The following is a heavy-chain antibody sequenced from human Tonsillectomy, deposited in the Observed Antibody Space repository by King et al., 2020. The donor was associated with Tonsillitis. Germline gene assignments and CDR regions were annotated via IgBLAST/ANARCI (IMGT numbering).Heavy chain of an antibody. Sequence: VQLVESGGGLVQPGGSLRLSCAASGFTFSTYWMSWVRQVPGKGLEWVANIKPDGSDIYYVDSGRGRFTIFRDNAKNSLDLQMNSLRGEDTAVYYCARDTLIPTAGIDNWGQGTLVTVSS. J-gene: IGHJ4*02. CDR1: GFTFSTYW. CDR2: IKPDGSDI. V-gene: IGHV3-7*01. D-gene: IGHD3-16*01. CDR3: ARDTLIPTAGIDN.